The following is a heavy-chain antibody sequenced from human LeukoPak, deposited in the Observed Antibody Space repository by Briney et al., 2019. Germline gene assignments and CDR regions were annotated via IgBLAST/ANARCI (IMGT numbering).Heavy chain of an antibody. J-gene: IGHJ4*02. CDR1: GFIVSSNY. Sequence: GGSLRLSCAASGFIVSSNYMSWVRQAPGKGLEWVSVIYSGGSTYYADSVKGRFTISRDNSKNTLYLQMNSLRAEDTAVYYCATIAAAGSPPFDYWGQGTLVTVSS. CDR2: IYSGGST. D-gene: IGHD6-13*01. CDR3: ATIAAAGSPPFDY. V-gene: IGHV3-66*01.